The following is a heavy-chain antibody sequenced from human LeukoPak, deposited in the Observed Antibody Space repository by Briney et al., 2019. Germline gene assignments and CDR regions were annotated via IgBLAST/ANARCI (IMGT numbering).Heavy chain of an antibody. CDR1: GFSFSNYT. V-gene: IGHV3-21*06. CDR3: ARGFFLSGRRLDAFDI. J-gene: IGHJ3*02. CDR2: ISRSGSFI. D-gene: IGHD2-8*02. Sequence: GGSLRLSCAASGFSFSNYTMNWVRQAPGKGLEWVSSISRSGSFIYYADSLKGRFTISKDNADNSLYLQMSSLRAEDTAVYYCARGFFLSGRRLDAFDIWGQGTMVTVSS.